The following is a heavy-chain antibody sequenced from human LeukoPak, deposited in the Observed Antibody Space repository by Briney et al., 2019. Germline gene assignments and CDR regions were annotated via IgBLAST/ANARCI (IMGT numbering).Heavy chain of an antibody. Sequence: SETLSLTCAVYGGSFSGYYWSWIRQPPGKGLEWIGEINHSGSTNYNPSLKSRVTISVDTSENQFSLKLSSVTAADTAVYYCARHGPHNPYSGSYPDYCGQGTLVTVSS. D-gene: IGHD3-10*01. CDR3: ARHGPHNPYSGSYPDY. CDR1: GGSFSGYY. J-gene: IGHJ4*02. CDR2: INHSGST. V-gene: IGHV4-34*01.